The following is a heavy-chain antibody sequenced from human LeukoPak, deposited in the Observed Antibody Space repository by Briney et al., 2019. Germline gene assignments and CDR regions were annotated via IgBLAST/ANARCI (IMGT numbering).Heavy chain of an antibody. J-gene: IGHJ4*02. Sequence: SVKVSCKASGGTYSSYAISWVRQAPGQGLEWMGRIIPILGIANYAQKFQGRVTITADKSTSTAYMELSSLRSEDTAVYYCARGGLYPDSSSVGYWGQGTLVTVSS. CDR1: GGTYSSYA. D-gene: IGHD6-6*01. CDR2: IIPILGIA. CDR3: ARGGLYPDSSSVGY. V-gene: IGHV1-69*04.